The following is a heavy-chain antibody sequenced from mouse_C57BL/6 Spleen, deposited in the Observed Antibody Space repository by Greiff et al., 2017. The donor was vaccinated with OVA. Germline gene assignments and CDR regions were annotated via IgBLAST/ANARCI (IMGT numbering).Heavy chain of an antibody. J-gene: IGHJ2*01. CDR2: INPGSGGT. CDR3: ARRITTVDY. V-gene: IGHV1-54*01. D-gene: IGHD1-1*01. CDR1: GYAFTNYL. Sequence: QVQLKESGAELVRPGTSVKVSCKASGYAFTNYLIEWVKQRPGQGLEWIGVINPGSGGTNYNEKFKGKATLTADKSSSTAYMQLSSLTSEDSAVYFCARRITTVDYWGQGTTLTVSS.